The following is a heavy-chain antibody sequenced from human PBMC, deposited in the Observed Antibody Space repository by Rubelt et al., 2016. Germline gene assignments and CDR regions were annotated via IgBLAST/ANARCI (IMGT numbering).Heavy chain of an antibody. CDR3: ARASRTSYWEGWFDP. Sequence: QVQLVQSGTEVKKPGASVKVSCKASGYTFTGYYMHWVRQAPGQGLEWMGGIIPIFGTANYAQKFQGRVTITADESTSTAYMELSSLRSEDTAVYYCARASRTSYWEGWFDPWGQGTLVTVSS. CDR1: GYTFTGYY. J-gene: IGHJ5*02. CDR2: IIPIFGTA. V-gene: IGHV1-69*01. D-gene: IGHD2-2*01.